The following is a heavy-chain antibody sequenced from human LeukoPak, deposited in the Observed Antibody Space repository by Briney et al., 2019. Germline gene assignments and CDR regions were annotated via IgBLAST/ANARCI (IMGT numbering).Heavy chain of an antibody. CDR2: IYTGGST. J-gene: IGHJ4*02. Sequence: SETLSLTCTVSGGSITTNYWSWIRQPAGKGLEWIGRIYTGGSTNYNPSLKSRVTMSVDTSKSQFSLKLNSVTAADTAVYYCARDRRDGYNSFYYFDYWGQGTLVTVSS. CDR3: ARDRRDGYNSFYYFDY. V-gene: IGHV4-4*07. CDR1: GGSITTNY. D-gene: IGHD5-24*01.